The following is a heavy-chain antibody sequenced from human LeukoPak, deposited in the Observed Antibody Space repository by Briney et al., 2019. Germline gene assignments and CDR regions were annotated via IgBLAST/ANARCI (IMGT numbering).Heavy chain of an antibody. Sequence: ASVKVSCKASGYTFTGYYMHWVRQAPGQGLEWMGCINPNNGDSHYAQKFQGRVTMTRDTSISTAYMELSRLRSDDTAVYYCAKSYDSGGYEYFQHCGQGTLVTVSS. CDR2: INPNNGDS. V-gene: IGHV1-2*02. J-gene: IGHJ1*01. CDR1: GYTFTGYY. CDR3: AKSYDSGGYEYFQH. D-gene: IGHD3-22*01.